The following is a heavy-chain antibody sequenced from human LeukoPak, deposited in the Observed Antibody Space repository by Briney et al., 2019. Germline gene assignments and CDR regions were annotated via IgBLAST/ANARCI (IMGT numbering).Heavy chain of an antibody. J-gene: IGHJ4*02. CDR3: ARVSGAVAAEHFDY. Sequence: SETLSLTCTVSGGSISSYYWNWIRQSPGKGLEWIGYIYSSGSTNYKTNYNPSLKSRVTISQDTSKNQFSLKLNSVTAADTAVYYCARVSGAVAAEHFDYWGQGTLVTVSS. D-gene: IGHD6-19*01. CDR1: GGSISSYY. CDR2: IYSSGSTNYKT. V-gene: IGHV4-59*01.